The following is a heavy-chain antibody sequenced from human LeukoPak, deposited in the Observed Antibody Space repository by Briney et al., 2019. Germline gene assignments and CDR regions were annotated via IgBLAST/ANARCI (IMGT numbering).Heavy chain of an antibody. CDR3: ARDRLYCSGGSCSWYFDL. J-gene: IGHJ2*01. V-gene: IGHV1-18*01. CDR1: GYTFTSYG. D-gene: IGHD2-15*01. Sequence: ASVKVSCKASGYTFTSYGISWVRQAPGQGLEWMGWISAYNGNTNYAQKLQGRVTMTTDTSTSTAYMELRSLRSDDTAVYYCARDRLYCSGGSCSWYFDLWGRGTLVTVSS. CDR2: ISAYNGNT.